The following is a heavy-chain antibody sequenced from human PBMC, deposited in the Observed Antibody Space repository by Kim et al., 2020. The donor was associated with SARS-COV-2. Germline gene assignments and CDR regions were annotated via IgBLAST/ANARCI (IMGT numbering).Heavy chain of an antibody. Sequence: ASVKVSCKASGYPFTSFAMNWVRQAPGQGLEWMGWINTITGNPTYAQGFTGRFVFSLDTSVNTAYLQISSLKTEDTAVYFCVRDRRNDPDYWGQGTLVTVSS. V-gene: IGHV7-4-1*02. CDR3: VRDRRNDPDY. J-gene: IGHJ4*02. CDR1: GYPFTSFA. D-gene: IGHD1-1*01. CDR2: INTITGNP.